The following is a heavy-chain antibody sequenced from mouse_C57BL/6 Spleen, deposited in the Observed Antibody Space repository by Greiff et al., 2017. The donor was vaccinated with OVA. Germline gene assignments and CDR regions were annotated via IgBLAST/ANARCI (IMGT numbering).Heavy chain of an antibody. CDR2: IDPSDSYS. CDR1: GYTFTSYW. Sequence: QVQLQQPGAELVKPGASVKLSCKASGYTFTSYWMQWVKQRPGQGLEWIGEIDPSDSYSNSNQKFKGKATLTVDTSSSTGYMQLSSLTSEDSAVYYCASPYYYGSSYGFAYWGQGTLVTVSA. CDR3: ASPYYYGSSYGFAY. J-gene: IGHJ3*01. D-gene: IGHD1-1*01. V-gene: IGHV1-50*01.